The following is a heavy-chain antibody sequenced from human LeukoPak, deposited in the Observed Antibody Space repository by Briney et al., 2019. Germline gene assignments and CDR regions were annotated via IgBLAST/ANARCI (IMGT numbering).Heavy chain of an antibody. CDR3: ARDYYDILTGYYAPYYFDY. CDR1: GFTFSSYS. Sequence: GGSLRLPCAASGFTFSSYSMNWVRQAPGKGLEWVSSISSSSSYIYYADSVKGRFTISRDNAKNSLYLQMNSLRAEDTAVYYCARDYYDILTGYYAPYYFDYWGQGTLVTVSS. V-gene: IGHV3-21*01. CDR2: ISSSSSYI. D-gene: IGHD3-9*01. J-gene: IGHJ4*02.